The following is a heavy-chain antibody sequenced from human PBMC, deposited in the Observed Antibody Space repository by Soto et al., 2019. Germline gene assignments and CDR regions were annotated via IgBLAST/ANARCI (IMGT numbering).Heavy chain of an antibody. D-gene: IGHD6-6*01. CDR2: ISSSSSYI. J-gene: IGHJ6*03. V-gene: IGHV3-21*01. Sequence: GGSLRLSCAASGFTFSSYRMNWVRQAPGKGLEWVSSISSSSSYIYYADSVKGRFTISRDNAKNSLYLQMNSLRAEDTAVYYCARDRLAARPVVGYSYMDVWGKGTTVTVSS. CDR3: ARDRLAARPVVGYSYMDV. CDR1: GFTFSSYR.